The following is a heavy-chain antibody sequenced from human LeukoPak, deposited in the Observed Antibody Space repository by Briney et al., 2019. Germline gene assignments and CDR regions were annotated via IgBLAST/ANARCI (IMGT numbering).Heavy chain of an antibody. V-gene: IGHV1-3*01. Sequence: ASVKVSRKASGYTFTSYAMHWVRQAPGQRLEWMGWINAGNGNTKYSQKFQGRVTITRDTSASTAYMELSSLRSEDTAVYYCARVGTIFGVTSRYWFDPWGQGTLVTVSS. CDR1: GYTFTSYA. CDR2: INAGNGNT. D-gene: IGHD3-3*01. J-gene: IGHJ5*02. CDR3: ARVGTIFGVTSRYWFDP.